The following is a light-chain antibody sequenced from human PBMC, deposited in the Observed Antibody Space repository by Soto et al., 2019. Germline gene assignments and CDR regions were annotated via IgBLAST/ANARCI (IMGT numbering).Light chain of an antibody. Sequence: QSALTQPRSVSGSPGQSVTISCTGTSSDVGNYNYVSWYQQLPGKAPKVMIYDVNKWPSGVPDRFSGSKSGNTASLTISGLQAEDEAAYYCCSYAGSYTGVFGGGTKLTVL. CDR2: DVN. V-gene: IGLV2-11*01. J-gene: IGLJ3*02. CDR3: CSYAGSYTGV. CDR1: SSDVGNYNY.